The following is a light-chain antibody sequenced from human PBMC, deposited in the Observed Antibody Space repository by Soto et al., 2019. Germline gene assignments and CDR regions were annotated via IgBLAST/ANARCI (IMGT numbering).Light chain of an antibody. CDR2: EVT. Sequence: QSVLTQPPSASGSPGQSVTFSCTGTSSDIGDYNYVSWYQQHPGKAPKLMIYEVTKRPSGVPDRFSGSKSGNTASLTISGLQIEDEADYYCCSFAGSFYVFGTGTKLTVL. J-gene: IGLJ1*01. CDR1: SSDIGDYNY. CDR3: CSFAGSFYV. V-gene: IGLV2-8*01.